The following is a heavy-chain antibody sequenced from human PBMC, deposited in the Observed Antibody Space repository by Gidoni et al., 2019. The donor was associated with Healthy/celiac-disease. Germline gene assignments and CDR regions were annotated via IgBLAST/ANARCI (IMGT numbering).Heavy chain of an antibody. Sequence: EVQLLESGGGLVQPGGSLRLSCAASGFPFSSYAMSWVRQAPGKGLEWVSAISGSGGSTYYADSVKGRFTISRDNSKNTLYLQMNSLRAEDTAVYYCAKVVRDYPYYYGMDVWGQGTTVTVSS. CDR1: GFPFSSYA. D-gene: IGHD4-17*01. CDR3: AKVVRDYPYYYGMDV. V-gene: IGHV3-23*01. J-gene: IGHJ6*02. CDR2: ISGSGGST.